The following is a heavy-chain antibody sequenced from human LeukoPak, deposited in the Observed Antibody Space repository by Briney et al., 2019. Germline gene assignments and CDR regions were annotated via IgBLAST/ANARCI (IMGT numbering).Heavy chain of an antibody. CDR3: ARVDYDFWSGYYANWFDT. J-gene: IGHJ5*02. D-gene: IGHD3-3*01. CDR2: ISAYNGNT. CDR1: GYTFTSYG. Sequence: ASVKVSCKASGYTFTSYGISWVRQAPGQGLEWMGWISAYNGNTNYAQKLQGRVTMTTDTSTSTAYMDLRSLRSDDTAVYYCARVDYDFWSGYYANWFDTWGQGPLVTVSS. V-gene: IGHV1-18*01.